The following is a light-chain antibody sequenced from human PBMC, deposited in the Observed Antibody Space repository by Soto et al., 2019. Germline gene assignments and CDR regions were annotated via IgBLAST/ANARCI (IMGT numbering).Light chain of an antibody. J-gene: IGKJ1*01. CDR1: QSVSSW. Sequence: IQMTQSPSTLSASVGDRVTITCLASQSVSSWLGWYQQKPGKAPKLLIYAASSLQSGVPSRFSGSGSGTDFTLTISSLQPEDFATYYCLQDYNYPWTFGQGTKVDNK. CDR3: LQDYNYPWT. CDR2: AAS. V-gene: IGKV1-6*01.